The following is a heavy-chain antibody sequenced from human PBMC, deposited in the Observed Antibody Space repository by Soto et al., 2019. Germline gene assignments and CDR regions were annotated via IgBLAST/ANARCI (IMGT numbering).Heavy chain of an antibody. J-gene: IGHJ6*03. D-gene: IGHD3-3*01. CDR1: GYTFTSYG. CDR3: ARVRRFLGWSPQDYYYYYYMDV. CDR2: ISAYNGNT. Sequence: QVQLVQSGAEVKKPGASVKVSCKASGYTFTSYGISWVRQAPGQGLEWMGWISAYNGNTNYAQKLQGRVTMTTDTSTSTAYMELRSLRSDDTAVYYCARVRRFLGWSPQDYYYYYYMDVWGKGTTVTVSS. V-gene: IGHV1-18*01.